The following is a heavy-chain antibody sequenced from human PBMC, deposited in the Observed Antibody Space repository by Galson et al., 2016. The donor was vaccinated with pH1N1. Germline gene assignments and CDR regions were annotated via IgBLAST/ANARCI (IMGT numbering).Heavy chain of an antibody. J-gene: IGHJ4*02. V-gene: IGHV3-30*04. Sequence: SLRLSCAASGFTFTSYAMHWVRQAPGKGLEWLAVISYHGENIHYADSVRGRFTISRDNSKNTLFLQMSRLRSQDTAVYYCVKGASASATLDYWGRGTLLTVSS. D-gene: IGHD6-13*01. CDR1: GFTFTSYA. CDR3: VKGASASATLDY. CDR2: ISYHGENI.